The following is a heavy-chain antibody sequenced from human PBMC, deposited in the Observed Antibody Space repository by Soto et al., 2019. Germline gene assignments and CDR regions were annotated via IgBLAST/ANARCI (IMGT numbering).Heavy chain of an antibody. D-gene: IGHD2-8*01. V-gene: IGHV1-8*01. Sequence: ASVKVSCKASGYTFTIYDINWVRQATGQGLEWMGWMNPNNNNTGYAQKFQGRVTMTRNTSISTAYMELSSLGSEDTAVYYCARGPHPYFNDYWGQGTLVTVSS. CDR3: ARGPHPYFNDY. CDR2: MNPNNNNT. J-gene: IGHJ4*02. CDR1: GYTFTIYD.